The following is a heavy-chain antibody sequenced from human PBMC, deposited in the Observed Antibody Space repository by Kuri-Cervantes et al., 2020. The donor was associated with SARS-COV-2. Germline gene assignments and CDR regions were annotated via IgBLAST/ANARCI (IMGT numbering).Heavy chain of an antibody. CDR2: INPNSGGT. CDR1: GYTFTSYY. D-gene: IGHD3-9*01. V-gene: IGHV1-2*06. J-gene: IGHJ4*02. CDR3: ARAAGAPLRYFDWLLKGYYFDY. Sequence: ASVKVSCKASGYTFTSYYMHWVRQAPGQGLEWMGRINPNSGGTNYAQKFQGRVTMTRDTSISTAYMELSRLRSDDTAVYYCARAAGAPLRYFDWLLKGYYFDYWGQGTLVTVSS.